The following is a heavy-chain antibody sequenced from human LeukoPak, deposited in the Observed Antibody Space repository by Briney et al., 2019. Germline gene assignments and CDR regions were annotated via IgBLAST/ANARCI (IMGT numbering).Heavy chain of an antibody. Sequence: PGGSLRLSCAASGFTFSSYAMHWVRQAPGKGLEWVAVISYDGSNKYYADSVKGRFTISRDNSKNTLYLQMNSLRAEDTAVYYCARESGDSGYHDYWGQGTLVTVSS. CDR1: GFTFSSYA. CDR2: ISYDGSNK. V-gene: IGHV3-30*04. CDR3: ARESGDSGYHDY. J-gene: IGHJ4*02. D-gene: IGHD5-12*01.